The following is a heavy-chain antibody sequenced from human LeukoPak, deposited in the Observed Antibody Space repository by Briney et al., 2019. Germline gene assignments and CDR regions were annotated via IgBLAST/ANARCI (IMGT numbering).Heavy chain of an antibody. CDR3: AGHHPRNTVDF. Sequence: PSETLSLTCAVYGGSFSGYYWSWIRQPPGKGLEWIAYISDIGSINYNPSLKSRVTISLDTSKNQFSLKLSSVTAADTAVYYCAGHHPRNTVDFWGQGTQVTVSS. D-gene: IGHD2/OR15-2a*01. J-gene: IGHJ4*02. V-gene: IGHV4-59*08. CDR1: GGSFSGYY. CDR2: ISDIGSI.